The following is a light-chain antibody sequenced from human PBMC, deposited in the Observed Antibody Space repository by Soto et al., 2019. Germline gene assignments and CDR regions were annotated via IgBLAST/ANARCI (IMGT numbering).Light chain of an antibody. Sequence: DIQMTQSPSTLSASVGDAVTITCRASQSVSRWLAWYQQKPGKAPRLLIYDASTLESGVPSRFSGSGSGTEVTLTITSLQPVLFGTSYSQQYNISSPTFGPGTMV. J-gene: IGKJ1*01. CDR1: QSVSRW. CDR3: QQYNISSPT. CDR2: DAS. V-gene: IGKV1-5*01.